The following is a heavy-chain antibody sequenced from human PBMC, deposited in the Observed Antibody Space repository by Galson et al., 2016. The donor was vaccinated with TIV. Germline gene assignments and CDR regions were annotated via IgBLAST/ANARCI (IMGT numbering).Heavy chain of an antibody. D-gene: IGHD5-12*01. Sequence: SVKVSCKASGDSFSSHTISWLRQAPGQGLEWMGRIIGMFGTTNYAQKFQGRITITTDELTSTAYMELSSLRSEDTAIYYCARARGYSGYEGSLWGQGTLVTVSS. CDR1: GDSFSSHT. V-gene: IGHV1-69*05. CDR2: IIGMFGTT. CDR3: ARARGYSGYEGSL. J-gene: IGHJ4*02.